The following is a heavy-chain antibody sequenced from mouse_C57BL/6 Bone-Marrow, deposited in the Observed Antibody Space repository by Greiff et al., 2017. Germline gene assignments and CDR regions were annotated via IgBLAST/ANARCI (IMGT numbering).Heavy chain of an antibody. V-gene: IGHV7-1*01. CDR1: GFTFSDFY. CDR2: SSHKANDYPT. Sequence: EVKLVESGGGLVQSGRSLRLSCATSGFTFSDFYMEWVRQAPGKGLEWIAASSHKANDYPTAYSASVKGRFIVSRETSQSILYLQMNALRSEDTAIYYCARYAGGNYDAMDYWGQGTSVTGSS. J-gene: IGHJ4*01. D-gene: IGHD1-1*02. CDR3: ARYAGGNYDAMDY.